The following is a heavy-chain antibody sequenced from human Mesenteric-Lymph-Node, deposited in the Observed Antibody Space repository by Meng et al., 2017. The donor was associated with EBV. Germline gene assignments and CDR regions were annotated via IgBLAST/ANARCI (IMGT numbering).Heavy chain of an antibody. CDR3: ARGRYELIWGLFDP. V-gene: IGHV1-2*06. Sequence: QGRLVQSGAEVKKPGASVKVSCKASAYSYSGYYLQWVRQAPGQGLEWMGRINPRSGATSYAEKFQGRLAMAGDTSVSTAYMELSRLRSDDTAVYYCARGRYELIWGLFDPWGQGTLVTVSS. D-gene: IGHD1-1*01. CDR2: INPRSGAT. J-gene: IGHJ5*02. CDR1: AYSYSGYY.